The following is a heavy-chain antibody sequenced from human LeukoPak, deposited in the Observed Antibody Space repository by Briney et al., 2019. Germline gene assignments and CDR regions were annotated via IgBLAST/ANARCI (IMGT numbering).Heavy chain of an antibody. CDR2: IYYSGST. Sequence: SETLSLTCTVSGGSISSGGYCWSWIRQHPGKGLEWIGYIYYSGSTYYNPSLKSRVTISVDTSKNQFSLKLSSVTAADTAVYYCARSRGVRGVQFDYWGQGTLVTVSS. CDR1: GGSISSGGYC. CDR3: ARSRGVRGVQFDY. J-gene: IGHJ4*02. D-gene: IGHD3-10*01. V-gene: IGHV4-31*03.